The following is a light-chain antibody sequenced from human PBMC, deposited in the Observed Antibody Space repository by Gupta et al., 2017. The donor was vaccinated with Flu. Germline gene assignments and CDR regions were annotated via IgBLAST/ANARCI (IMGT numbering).Light chain of an antibody. CDR1: SSDVGGYNY. CDR2: EVS. CDR3: SSYTSSSTRV. J-gene: IGLJ1*01. V-gene: IGLV2-14*01. Sequence: QSALTHPVSLSRSPRHAITISCTGTSSDVGGYNYVSWYQQHPGKAPKLMIYEVSNRPAGVSNRFSGSKSGNTASLTISGLQAEDEADYYCSSYTSSSTRVFGTGTKVTVL.